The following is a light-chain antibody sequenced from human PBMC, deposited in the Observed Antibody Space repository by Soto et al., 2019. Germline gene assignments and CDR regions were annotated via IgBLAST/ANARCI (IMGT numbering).Light chain of an antibody. CDR2: GAS. CDR1: QSVRSSY. J-gene: IGKJ2*01. Sequence: EILLTQSPGTLSLSPGERATLSCRASQSVRSSYLAWYQQQPGQAPRLVIYGASTRATGIPDRFSGSGSGTDFTLTISRLEPEDFAVYYCQQFGTSPSMYTFGQGTKLEIK. CDR3: QQFGTSPSMYT. V-gene: IGKV3-20*01.